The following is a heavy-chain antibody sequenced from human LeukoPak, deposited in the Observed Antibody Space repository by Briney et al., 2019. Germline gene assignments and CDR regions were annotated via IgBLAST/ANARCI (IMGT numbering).Heavy chain of an antibody. D-gene: IGHD3-10*01. CDR3: ARGRSSMVRGYYYYYMDV. CDR1: GDSISSGDYY. J-gene: IGHJ6*03. V-gene: IGHV4-61*02. Sequence: SETLSLTCTVSGDSISSGDYYWSWIRQPAGKGLEWIGRISSSGSTNYNPSLKSRVTISVDTSKNQFSLKLSSVTAADAAVYYCARGRSSMVRGYYYYYMDVWGKGTTVTTSS. CDR2: ISSSGST.